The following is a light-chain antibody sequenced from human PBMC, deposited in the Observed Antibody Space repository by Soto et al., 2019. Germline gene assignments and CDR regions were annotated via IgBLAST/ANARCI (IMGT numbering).Light chain of an antibody. CDR3: NSHTRSRTYV. Sequence: QSALTQPASVSGSPGQSITISCTGTSSDVGAYNYVSWYQQHPGKAPKLLIFGVSNRPSGVSTRFSGSKSGNTASLTISGLQPEDEAEYYCNSHTRSRTYVFGTGTKLTVL. V-gene: IGLV2-14*03. CDR1: SSDVGAYNY. CDR2: GVS. J-gene: IGLJ1*01.